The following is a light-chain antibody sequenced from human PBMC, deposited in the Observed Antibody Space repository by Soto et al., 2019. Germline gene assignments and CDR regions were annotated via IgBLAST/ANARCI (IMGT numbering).Light chain of an antibody. CDR2: EVT. J-gene: IGLJ1*01. V-gene: IGLV2-8*01. CDR1: SSDVGGYNH. Sequence: QSAPTQPPSASGSPGQSVTISCTGTSSDVGGYNHVSWYQQRPSKAPKLVIYEVTKRPSGVPDRFSGSKSGNTASLTVSGLQAEDEADYYCSSFAGFNNFYVFGTGTKVTVL. CDR3: SSFAGFNNFYV.